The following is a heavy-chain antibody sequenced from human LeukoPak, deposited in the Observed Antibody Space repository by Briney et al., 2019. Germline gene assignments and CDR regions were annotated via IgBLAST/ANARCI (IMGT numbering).Heavy chain of an antibody. V-gene: IGHV1-18*01. CDR2: ISAYNGNT. D-gene: IGHD2-21*01. J-gene: IGHJ4*02. CDR1: GYTFTSYG. Sequence: ASVKLSCTASGYTFTSYGISWVRQAPGQGLEWMGWISAYNGNTNYAQKLQGRVTMTTDTTTSTAYMELRSLRSDDTAVYYCARAYCGGDCYRDDYWGQGTLVTVS. CDR3: ARAYCGGDCYRDDY.